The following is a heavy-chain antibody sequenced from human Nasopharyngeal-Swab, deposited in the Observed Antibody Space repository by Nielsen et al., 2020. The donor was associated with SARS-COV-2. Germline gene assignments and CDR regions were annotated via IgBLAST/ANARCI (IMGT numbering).Heavy chain of an antibody. V-gene: IGHV3-7*01. D-gene: IGHD2-15*01. Sequence: WIRRPPGKGLEWVANIKQDGSEQFYVDSVKGRFTISRDNAKNSLYLQMNSLRAEDTAVYYCARVRGYCSGGACYVYYYMDVWGKGTTVTVSS. J-gene: IGHJ6*03. CDR3: ARVRGYCSGGACYVYYYMDV. CDR2: IKQDGSEQ.